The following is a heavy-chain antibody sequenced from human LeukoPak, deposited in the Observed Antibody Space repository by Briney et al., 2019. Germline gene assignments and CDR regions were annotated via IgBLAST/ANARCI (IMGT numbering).Heavy chain of an antibody. CDR3: AKRVVIRFYFDS. J-gene: IGHJ4*02. D-gene: IGHD3-22*01. CDR2: ISGSDDST. Sequence: GGSLRLSCAASGFTVSSNYMSWVRQAPGKGLEWVSGISGSDDSTNYADPVKGRFTISRDNSKNTLYLQMNSLRAEDTAVYYCAKRVVIRFYFDSWGQGTLVTVSS. V-gene: IGHV3-23*01. CDR1: GFTVSSNY.